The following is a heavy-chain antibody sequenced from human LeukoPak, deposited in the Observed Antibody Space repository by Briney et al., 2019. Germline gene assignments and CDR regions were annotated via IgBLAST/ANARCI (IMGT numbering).Heavy chain of an antibody. Sequence: SETLSLTCAVSGGFVSNPGWWSWVRQPPGRGLEWIGEVSYGGDTNYNPSLKSRVTISIDKSKNQISLKLSSVTAADTAVYYCARSESAPRLLYYYDSSGHYPRYWGQGTLVTVSS. V-gene: IGHV4-4*02. J-gene: IGHJ4*02. CDR3: ARSESAPRLLYYYDSSGHYPRY. CDR2: VSYGGDT. CDR1: GGFVSNPGW. D-gene: IGHD3-22*01.